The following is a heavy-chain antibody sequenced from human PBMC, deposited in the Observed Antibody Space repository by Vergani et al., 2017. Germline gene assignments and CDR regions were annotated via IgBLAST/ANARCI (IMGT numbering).Heavy chain of an antibody. CDR1: GGSFTSYH. D-gene: IGHD4-11*01. CDR3: ARVNTETNGHLYYYYYMDV. V-gene: IGHV4-34*10. CDR2: IDHTGRP. Sequence: QVRLQESGPGLVKPSETLSLICVVNGGSFTSYHWTWIRQSPGEGLEWVGDIDHTGRPDYNPSLKSRLTMSVDKSRNQFSLTLNSVTATDTAIYFCARVNTETNGHLYYYYYMDVWGQGTAVTVS. J-gene: IGHJ6*03.